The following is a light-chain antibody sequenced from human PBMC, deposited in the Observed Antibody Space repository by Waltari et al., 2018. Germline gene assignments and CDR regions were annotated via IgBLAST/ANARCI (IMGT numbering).Light chain of an antibody. V-gene: IGLV2-11*01. Sequence: QSALTQPRSVSGSPGQSVTISCTGTSSDIGSYHFVSWYQQQSGKAPKVIIYDVHERPSGVPVRFAGSRSGNTASLTISRLQADDEGEYYCCAYAGSNIFVFGVGTQLTVL. J-gene: IGLJ1*01. CDR2: DVH. CDR3: CAYAGSNIFV. CDR1: SSDIGSYHF.